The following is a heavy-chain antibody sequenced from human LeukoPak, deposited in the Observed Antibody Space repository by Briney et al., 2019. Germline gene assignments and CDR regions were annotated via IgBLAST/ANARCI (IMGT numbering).Heavy chain of an antibody. CDR3: AKHGSGYEPDH. J-gene: IGHJ5*02. D-gene: IGHD5-12*01. Sequence: GESLKISCQGFGYPFTTSWIGWMRQMPGRGLEWMGIIYPGDSATRYSPSFQGQVTFSADGSINTAYLQWSSLKASDTAMYYCAKHGSGYEPDHWGQGTLVTVSS. V-gene: IGHV5-51*01. CDR1: GYPFTTSW. CDR2: IYPGDSAT.